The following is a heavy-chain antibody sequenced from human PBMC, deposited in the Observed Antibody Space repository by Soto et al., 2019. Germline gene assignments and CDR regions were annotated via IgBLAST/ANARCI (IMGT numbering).Heavy chain of an antibody. J-gene: IGHJ1*01. V-gene: IGHV4-30-4*01. CDR1: GGSISSGDYY. Sequence: PSETLSLTCTVSGGSISSGDYYWSWIRQPPGKGLEWIGYIYYSGSTYYNPSLKSRVTISVDTSKNQFSLKLSSVTAADTAVYYCAREDRGTENFQHWGQGTLVTVSS. D-gene: IGHD1-1*01. CDR2: IYYSGST. CDR3: AREDRGTENFQH.